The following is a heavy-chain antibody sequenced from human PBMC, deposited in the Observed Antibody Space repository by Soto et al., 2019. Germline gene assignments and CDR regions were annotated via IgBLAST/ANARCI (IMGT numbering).Heavy chain of an antibody. D-gene: IGHD6-19*01. CDR3: SSYQWQAPV. CDR2: ISFDGHDQ. J-gene: IGHJ4*02. V-gene: IGHV3-30*03. CDR1: GFPFSNYG. Sequence: QVQLVESGGGVVEPGRSLRLSCAASGFPFSNYGMHWVRQAPGKGLEWMAVISFDGHDQDYADSVKGRFTISRDNSKSTLYLQMNSLRADDKAVYYGSSYQWQAPVWGQGTLVIVSS.